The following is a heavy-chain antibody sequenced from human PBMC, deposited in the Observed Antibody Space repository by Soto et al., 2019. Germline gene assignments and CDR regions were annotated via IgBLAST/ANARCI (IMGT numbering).Heavy chain of an antibody. J-gene: IGHJ5*02. Sequence: GGSLRLSCSASGFTFNRNDMHWVRQAPGKGLEYVSTISKNGDRPYYTDSVKGRFTISRDNSKNTLYLQMSSLRTEDTAIYYCVKEGFDPWGQGTLVTVSS. CDR2: ISKNGDRP. CDR3: VKEGFDP. CDR1: GFTFNRND. V-gene: IGHV3-64D*08.